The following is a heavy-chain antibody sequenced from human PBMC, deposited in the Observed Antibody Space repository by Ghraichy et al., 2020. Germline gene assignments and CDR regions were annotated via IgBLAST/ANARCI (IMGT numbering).Heavy chain of an antibody. CDR1: GGSISSYY. D-gene: IGHD6-13*01. CDR2: IYYSGST. V-gene: IGHV4-59*01. J-gene: IGHJ4*02. CDR3: ARAGGYSSPIGY. Sequence: SETLSLTCTVSGGSISSYYWSWIRQPPGKGLEWIGYIYYSGSTNYNPSLKSRVTISVDTSKNQFSLKLSSVTAADTAVYYCARAGGYSSPIGYWGQGTLVTVSS.